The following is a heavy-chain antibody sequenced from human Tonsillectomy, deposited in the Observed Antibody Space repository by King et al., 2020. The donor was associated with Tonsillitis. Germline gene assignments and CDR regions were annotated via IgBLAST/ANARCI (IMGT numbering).Heavy chain of an antibody. CDR2: IGTQGTTI. Sequence: VQLVESGGGLVQPGGSLRLSCAASGFDFGNYEMNWVRQAPGKGLEWVSYIGTQGTTIYYADSVKGRFTISRDNTKNSLFLHLNGLRAEDTAVYFCTRDSPIVGSFYYYMDVWGKGTTVTVSS. V-gene: IGHV3-48*03. CDR1: GFDFGNYE. J-gene: IGHJ6*03. D-gene: IGHD1-26*01. CDR3: TRDSPIVGSFYYYMDV.